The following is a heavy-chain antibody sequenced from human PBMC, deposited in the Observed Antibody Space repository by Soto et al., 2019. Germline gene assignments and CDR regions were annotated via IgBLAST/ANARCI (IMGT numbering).Heavy chain of an antibody. D-gene: IGHD6-19*01. V-gene: IGHV1-18*01. CDR3: ARDLYYSSGRYFDHDAFDI. J-gene: IGHJ3*02. CDR2: ISPHNDRT. CDR1: GYNFTSYG. Sequence: QVQLVQSGADVKKPGASVKVSCKASGYNFTSYGISWVRQAPGQGLEWMGWISPHNDRTKYARRFQDRVTMTTETPTSTVYMELGSLRSDDTAVYYCARDLYYSSGRYFDHDAFDIWGQRTMVTVSS.